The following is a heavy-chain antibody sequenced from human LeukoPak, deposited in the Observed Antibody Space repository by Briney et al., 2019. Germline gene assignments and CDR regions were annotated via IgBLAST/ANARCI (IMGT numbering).Heavy chain of an antibody. V-gene: IGHV3-7*03. CDR2: IKQDGSEK. J-gene: IGHJ6*04. Sequence: GGSLRLSCAASGFTFSSYWMSWVRQAPGKGLEWVANIKQDGSEKYYVDSVKGRFTISRDNAKNSLYLQLNSLRAEDTAVFYCARAAMVRGLIGYYYYSMDVWGKGTTVTVSS. D-gene: IGHD3-10*01. CDR1: GFTFSSYW. CDR3: ARAAMVRGLIGYYYYSMDV.